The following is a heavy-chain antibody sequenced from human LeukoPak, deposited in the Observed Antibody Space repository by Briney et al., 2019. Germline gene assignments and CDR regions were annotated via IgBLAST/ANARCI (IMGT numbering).Heavy chain of an antibody. CDR3: ARHGLLWFGESFDY. CDR2: IYYSGST. Sequence: PSETLSLTCTVSGGSISSSSYYWGWIRQPPGKGLECIGSIYYSGSTYYNPSLKSRVTISVDTSKNQFSLKLSSVTAADTAVYYCARHGLLWFGESFDYWGQGTLVTVSS. CDR1: GGSISSSSYY. D-gene: IGHD3-10*01. J-gene: IGHJ4*02. V-gene: IGHV4-39*01.